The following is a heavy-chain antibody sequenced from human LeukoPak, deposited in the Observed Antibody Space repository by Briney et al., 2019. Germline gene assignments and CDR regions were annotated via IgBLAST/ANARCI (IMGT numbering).Heavy chain of an antibody. CDR3: ARDSRTVSDAFDI. Sequence: GGSLRLSCAASGFTFSSYSMHWVRQAPGKGLEWVSSISSSSSYISYADSVKGRLTISRDNAKNSLYLQMNSLRAEDTAVYYCARDSRTVSDAFDIWGQGTMVTVSS. J-gene: IGHJ3*02. CDR1: GFTFSSYS. CDR2: ISSSSSYI. D-gene: IGHD4-17*01. V-gene: IGHV3-21*01.